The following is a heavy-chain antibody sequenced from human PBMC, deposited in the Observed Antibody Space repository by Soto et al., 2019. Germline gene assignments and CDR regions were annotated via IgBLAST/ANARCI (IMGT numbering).Heavy chain of an antibody. CDR1: GYTFTSYD. Sequence: ASVKVSCKASGYTFTSYDINWVRQATGQGLEWMGWMNPNSGNTGYAQKFQGRVTMTRNTSMSTAYMELSSLRSEDTAVYYCARDLYYDFWSGYHAINWFDPWGQGTLVTVSS. V-gene: IGHV1-8*01. J-gene: IGHJ5*02. D-gene: IGHD3-3*01. CDR3: ARDLYYDFWSGYHAINWFDP. CDR2: MNPNSGNT.